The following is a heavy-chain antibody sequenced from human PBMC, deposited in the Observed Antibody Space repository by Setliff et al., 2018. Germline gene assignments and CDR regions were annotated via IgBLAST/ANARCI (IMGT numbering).Heavy chain of an antibody. CDR1: GYTFTNYG. V-gene: IGHV1-18*01. Sequence: ASVKVSCKASGYTFTNYGVTWVRQAPGQGLEWMGWIGAYNGNTYNAHKFQGRVTMTSDTSTSTAYMELRSLISDDTAVYYCARVTIAVAGYFDFWGQGTLVTVSS. CDR3: ARVTIAVAGYFDF. CDR2: IGAYNGNT. J-gene: IGHJ4*02. D-gene: IGHD6-19*01.